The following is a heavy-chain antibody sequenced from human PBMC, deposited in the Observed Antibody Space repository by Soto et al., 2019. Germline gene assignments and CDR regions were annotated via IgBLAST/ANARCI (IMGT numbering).Heavy chain of an antibody. V-gene: IGHV3-53*01. CDR1: GFTVSSNY. D-gene: IGHD5-18*01. CDR2: IYSSGST. CDR3: ARTLGYSYGFFDY. Sequence: GGSLRLSCAASGFTVSSNYMSWVRQAPGKGLEWVSIIYSSGSTYYADSVKGRFTISRDNSKNTLYLQMNSLRAEDTAVYYCARTLGYSYGFFDYWGQGTLVTVSS. J-gene: IGHJ4*02.